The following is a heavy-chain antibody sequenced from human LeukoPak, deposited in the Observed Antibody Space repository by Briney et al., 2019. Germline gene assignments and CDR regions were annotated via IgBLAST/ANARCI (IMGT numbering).Heavy chain of an antibody. CDR2: IYHSGST. V-gene: IGHV4-30-2*01. Sequence: SETLSLTCTVSGGSISSGGYCWSWIRQPPGKGLEWIGYIYHSGSTYNNPSLKSRVTISVDRSKNQFSLKLSSVTAADTAVYYCARRFGNWFDPWGQGTLVTVSS. D-gene: IGHD3-10*01. CDR1: GGSISSGGYC. CDR3: ARRFGNWFDP. J-gene: IGHJ5*02.